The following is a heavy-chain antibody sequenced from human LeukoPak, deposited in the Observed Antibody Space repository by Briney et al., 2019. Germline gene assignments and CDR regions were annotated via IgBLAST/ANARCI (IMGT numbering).Heavy chain of an antibody. J-gene: IGHJ4*02. CDR2: ISSSSSTI. CDR3: ARDAEGIAFDY. Sequence: GGSLRLSCAASGFTFSDYYMNWVRQAPGKGLEWVSYISSSSSTIYYADSVRGRFTISRDNAKNSLYLQLNSLSAEDMAIYYCARDAEGIAFDYWGQGTLVTVSS. D-gene: IGHD6-13*01. CDR1: GFTFSDYY. V-gene: IGHV3-69-1*02.